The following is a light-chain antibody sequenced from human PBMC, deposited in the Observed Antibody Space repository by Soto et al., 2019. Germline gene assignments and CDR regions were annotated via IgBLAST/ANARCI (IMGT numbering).Light chain of an antibody. CDR2: EVS. Sequence: QSALTQPASVSGSPGQSITISCTGTSSDVVGYNYVSWYQQHPGKAPKLMIYEVSNRPSGVSNRFSGSKSGNTASLTISGLQAEDEADYYCSSDTSSSTLVFGTGTKLTVL. J-gene: IGLJ1*01. CDR1: SSDVVGYNY. CDR3: SSDTSSSTLV. V-gene: IGLV2-14*01.